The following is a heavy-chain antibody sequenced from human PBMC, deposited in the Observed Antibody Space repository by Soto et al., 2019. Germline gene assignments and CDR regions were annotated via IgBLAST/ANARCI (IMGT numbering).Heavy chain of an antibody. CDR3: ARESTVTTFDY. CDR1: GGSISSYY. CDR2: IYYSGST. J-gene: IGHJ4*02. Sequence: PSETLSLTCTVSGGSISSYYWSWIRQPPGKGLEWIGYIYYSGSTNYNPSLKSRVTISVDTSKNQFSLKLSSVTAVDTAVYYCARESTVTTFDYWGQGTLVTSPQ. D-gene: IGHD4-17*01. V-gene: IGHV4-59*01.